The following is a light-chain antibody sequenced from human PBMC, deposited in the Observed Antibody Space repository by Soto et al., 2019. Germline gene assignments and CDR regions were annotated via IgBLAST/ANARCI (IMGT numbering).Light chain of an antibody. V-gene: IGKV3-15*01. CDR1: QSVSSN. J-gene: IGKJ1*01. Sequence: EIVMTQSPATLSVSPGERATLSSRASQSVSSNLAWYQQKPGQAPRLLIYGASTRATGIPARFSGSGSGTEFTLTISSLQSEDFAVYYCQHSNNWPRTFGQGTKVEIK. CDR3: QHSNNWPRT. CDR2: GAS.